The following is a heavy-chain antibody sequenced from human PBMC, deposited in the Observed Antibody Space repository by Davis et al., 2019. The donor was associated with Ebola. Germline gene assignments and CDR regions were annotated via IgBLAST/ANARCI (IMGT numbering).Heavy chain of an antibody. CDR3: ARVFAQQDWYFDL. CDR1: GFTFSSYA. Sequence: GESLKISCAASGFTFSSYAMSWVRQAPGKGLEWVSGISGSGSSTYYADSVKGRFTISRDNAKNSLYLQMNSLRAEDTAVYYCARVFAQQDWYFDLWGRGTLVTVSS. CDR2: ISGSGSST. J-gene: IGHJ2*01. V-gene: IGHV3-23*01. D-gene: IGHD6-13*01.